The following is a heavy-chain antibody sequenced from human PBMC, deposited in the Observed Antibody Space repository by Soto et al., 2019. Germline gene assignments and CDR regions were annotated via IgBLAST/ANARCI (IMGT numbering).Heavy chain of an antibody. CDR1: GGSISSGGYS. V-gene: IGHV4-30-2*01. J-gene: IGHJ6*02. CDR2: IYHSGST. Sequence: SETLSLTCAVSGGSISSGGYSWSWIRQPPGKGLEWIGYIYHSGSTSYNPSLKSRVTISVDRSKNQFSLKLSSVTAADTAVYYCARDRYYGMDVWGQGTTVTVSS. CDR3: ARDRYYGMDV.